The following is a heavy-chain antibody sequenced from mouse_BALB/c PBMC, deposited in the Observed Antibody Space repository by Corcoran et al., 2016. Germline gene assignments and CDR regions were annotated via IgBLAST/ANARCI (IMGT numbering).Heavy chain of an antibody. Sequence: EVQLQQSGAEIVKPGASVKLSCTASGFNIKDNYMHWVKQRPEQGLEWIGRIDPANGNTKYDPKFQGKATRTADTSSNTAYLQLSSLTSEDTAVYYCANWDWYFDVWGAGTTVTVSS. CDR3: ANWDWYFDV. V-gene: IGHV14-3*02. CDR2: IDPANGNT. J-gene: IGHJ1*01. D-gene: IGHD4-1*01. CDR1: GFNIKDNY.